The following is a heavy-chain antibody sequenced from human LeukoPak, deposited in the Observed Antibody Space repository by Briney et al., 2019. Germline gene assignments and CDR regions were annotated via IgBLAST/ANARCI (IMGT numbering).Heavy chain of an antibody. CDR1: GFTFSSYG. CDR3: AKEVHYYGSGSKGYYFDY. CDR2: ISGSGGST. V-gene: IGHV3-23*01. Sequence: SGGTLRLSCAASGFTFSSYGMSWVRQAPGKGLEWVSAISGSGGSTHYADSVKGRFTISRDNSKNTLYLQMNSLRAEDTAVYYCAKEVHYYGSGSKGYYFDYWGQGTLVTVSS. J-gene: IGHJ4*02. D-gene: IGHD3-10*01.